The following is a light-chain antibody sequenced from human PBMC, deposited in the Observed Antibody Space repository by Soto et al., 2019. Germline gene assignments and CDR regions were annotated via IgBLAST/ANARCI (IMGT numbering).Light chain of an antibody. CDR1: SGSVSTNYY. V-gene: IGLV8-61*01. Sequence: QTVVTQEPSFSVSPGGTVTLTCGLSSGSVSTNYYPSWYQQTPGQAPRTLIYSTDTRSSGVPDRFSASILGNKAALTITGAQADDECDYYCVLYIGSGIWEFGGGTKLTVL. J-gene: IGLJ3*02. CDR2: STD. CDR3: VLYIGSGIWE.